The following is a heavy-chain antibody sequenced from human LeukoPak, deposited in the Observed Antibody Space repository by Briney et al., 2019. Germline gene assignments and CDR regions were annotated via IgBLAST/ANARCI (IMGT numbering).Heavy chain of an antibody. J-gene: IGHJ5*02. V-gene: IGHV4-59*01. Sequence: SETLSLTCTVSGGSISSYYWSWIRQPPGKGLEWIGYIYYTGSTNYNPSLQSRVAISVDTSKNRFSLNPSSVTAADTAVYYCATNAGDGDNWFDPWGQGTLVTVSS. D-gene: IGHD4-17*01. CDR1: GGSISSYY. CDR3: ATNAGDGDNWFDP. CDR2: IYYTGST.